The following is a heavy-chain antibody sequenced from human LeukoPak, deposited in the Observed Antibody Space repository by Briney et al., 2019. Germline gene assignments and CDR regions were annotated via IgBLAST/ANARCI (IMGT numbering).Heavy chain of an antibody. J-gene: IGHJ4*02. D-gene: IGHD5-12*01. V-gene: IGHV3-33*08. CDR1: GFTFRNYA. CDR2: IWYDGSNK. Sequence: GGSLRLSCAASGFTFRNYAMTWVRQAPGKGLEWVAVIWYDGSNKYYADSVKGRFTISRDNSKNTLYLQMNSLRAEDTAVYYCAREGGYSGYDSFDYWGQGTLVTVSS. CDR3: AREGGYSGYDSFDY.